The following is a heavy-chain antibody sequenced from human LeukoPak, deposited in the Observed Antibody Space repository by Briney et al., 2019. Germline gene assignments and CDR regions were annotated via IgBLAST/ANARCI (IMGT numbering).Heavy chain of an antibody. D-gene: IGHD4-17*01. CDR3: ARDATVTTPGDY. CDR1: GFTFSSYA. V-gene: IGHV3-30*04. Sequence: PGRSLRLSCAASGFTFSSYAMHWVRQAPGKGLEWVAVTSYDGSNKYYADSVKGRFTISRDNSKNTLYLQMNSLRAEDTAVYYCARDATVTTPGDYWGQGTLVTVSS. CDR2: TSYDGSNK. J-gene: IGHJ4*02.